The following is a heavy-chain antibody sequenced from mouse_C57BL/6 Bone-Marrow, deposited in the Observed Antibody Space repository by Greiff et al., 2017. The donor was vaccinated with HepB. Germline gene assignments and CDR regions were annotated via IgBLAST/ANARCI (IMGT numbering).Heavy chain of an antibody. CDR2: ISYDGSN. Sequence: EVQLVESGPGLVKPSQSLSLTCSVTGYSITSGYYWNWIRQFPGNKLEWMGYISYDGSNNYNPSLKNRISITRDTSKNQFFLKLNSVTTEDTATYYCARAHDGYYFDYWGQGTTLTVSS. CDR1: GYSITSGYY. D-gene: IGHD2-3*01. CDR3: ARAHDGYYFDY. V-gene: IGHV3-6*01. J-gene: IGHJ2*01.